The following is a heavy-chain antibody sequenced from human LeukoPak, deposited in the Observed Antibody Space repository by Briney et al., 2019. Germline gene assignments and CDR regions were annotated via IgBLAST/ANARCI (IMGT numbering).Heavy chain of an antibody. CDR3: ARGHELAGRCFDP. CDR1: GYTFTGYY. Sequence: ASVKVSCKASGYTFTGYYMHWVRQAPGQGLEWMGRINPNSGGTNYAQKFQGRVTMTRNTSISTAYMELSSLRSEDTAVYYCARGHELAGRCFDPWGQGTLVTVSS. V-gene: IGHV1-2*06. D-gene: IGHD3-10*01. J-gene: IGHJ5*02. CDR2: INPNSGGT.